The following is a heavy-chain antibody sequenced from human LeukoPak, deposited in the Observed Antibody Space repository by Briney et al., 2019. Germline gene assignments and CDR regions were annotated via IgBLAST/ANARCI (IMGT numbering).Heavy chain of an antibody. D-gene: IGHD2-2*01. CDR1: GFIFSNYG. CDR3: VKERGSTTWLGSY. Sequence: GGSLRLSCAASGFIFSNYGMHWVRQAPGKGLEWVAFIRSGGSTKYYADSVKGRFTISRDNSKNTLFLQMNSLRVEDTGVFYCVKERGSTTWLGSYWGQGTLVTVSS. J-gene: IGHJ4*02. CDR2: IRSGGSTK. V-gene: IGHV3-30*02.